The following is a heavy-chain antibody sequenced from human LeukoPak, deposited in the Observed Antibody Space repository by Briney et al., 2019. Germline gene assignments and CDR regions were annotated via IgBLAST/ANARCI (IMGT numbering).Heavy chain of an antibody. Sequence: GGTLRLSCAASGFTFSNFGMSWVRQAPGKGLEWVSAISGSGVITLYADSVKGRFTISRDNSKNTLYLQMNSLRAEDTAVYYCAKAWEVEYNWFDPWGKGTTVTVSS. J-gene: IGHJ5*01. CDR2: ISGSGVIT. D-gene: IGHD1-1*01. CDR1: GFTFSNFG. V-gene: IGHV3-23*01. CDR3: AKAWEVEYNWFDP.